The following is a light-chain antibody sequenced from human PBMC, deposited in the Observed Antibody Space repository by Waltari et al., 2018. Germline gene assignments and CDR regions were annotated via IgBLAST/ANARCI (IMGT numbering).Light chain of an antibody. CDR2: SVS. Sequence: DIQMTQSPSSVSASVGDRVTITCRASQDITGWLAWYQQKLGKGPKMLIYSVSTLQSGVPTRFSGSGSGTKFTLTIASLQSEDSGTYYCQQATSFPPTFGGGTKVE. V-gene: IGKV1-12*01. CDR1: QDITGW. J-gene: IGKJ4*01. CDR3: QQATSFPPT.